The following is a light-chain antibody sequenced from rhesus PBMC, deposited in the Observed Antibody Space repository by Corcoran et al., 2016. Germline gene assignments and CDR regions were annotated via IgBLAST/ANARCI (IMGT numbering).Light chain of an antibody. CDR1: QGISTY. Sequence: DIQMTQSPSSLSASVGDRVTITCRASQGISTYLNWYQQKTGKTPKRLIYSATSLERGVPSRFSGSGSGTDFTLTISRLQPEDFATYYCLQYNSDPYSFGQETKVEIK. J-gene: IGKJ2*01. CDR2: SAT. CDR3: LQYNSDPYS. V-gene: IGKV1-43*02.